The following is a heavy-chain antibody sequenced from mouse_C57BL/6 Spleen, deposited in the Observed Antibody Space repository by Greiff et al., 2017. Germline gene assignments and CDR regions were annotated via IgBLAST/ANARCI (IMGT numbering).Heavy chain of an antibody. CDR1: GFTFSSYA. CDR2: ISSGGDYI. Sequence: EVQLMESGEGLVKPGGSLKLSCAASGFTFSSYAMSWVRQTPEKRLEWVAYISSGGDYIYYADTVKGRFTISRDNARNTLYLQMSSLKSEDTAMYYCTRDSTVVAPFDYWGQGTTLTVSS. J-gene: IGHJ2*01. V-gene: IGHV5-9-1*02. CDR3: TRDSTVVAPFDY. D-gene: IGHD1-1*01.